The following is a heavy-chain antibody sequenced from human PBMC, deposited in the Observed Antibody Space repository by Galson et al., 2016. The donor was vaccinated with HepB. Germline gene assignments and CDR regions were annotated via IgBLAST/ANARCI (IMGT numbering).Heavy chain of an antibody. V-gene: IGHV1-69*13. CDR1: GGTFSSSA. J-gene: IGHJ6*02. Sequence: SVKVSCKASGGTFSSSAISWVRQAPGQGLEWMGGIIPIFAITNYAQKFQGRVTITADESTSTAYMELSSLRSEDTAVYYCAREKSFYDTSGYSPSYYYYGLDFWGQGTTVTVSS. D-gene: IGHD3-22*01. CDR2: IIPIFAIT. CDR3: AREKSFYDTSGYSPSYYYYGLDF.